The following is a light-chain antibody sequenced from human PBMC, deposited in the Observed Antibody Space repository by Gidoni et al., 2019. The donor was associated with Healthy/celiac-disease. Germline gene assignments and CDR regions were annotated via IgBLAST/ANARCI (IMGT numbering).Light chain of an antibody. V-gene: IGLV2-14*01. CDR3: SSYTSSSTAVV. CDR2: DVS. J-gene: IGLJ2*01. Sequence: QSALTHPASVSGSPGQSLTISCTGTSSDVGGYNSVYWYQQHPGKAPKLMIYDVSNRPSGVSKRFAGSKSGNTASLTISGLQAEDEADYYCSSYTSSSTAVVFGGGTKLTVL. CDR1: SSDVGGYNS.